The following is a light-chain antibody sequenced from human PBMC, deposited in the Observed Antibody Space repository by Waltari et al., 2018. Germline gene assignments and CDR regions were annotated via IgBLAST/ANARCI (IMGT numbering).Light chain of an antibody. CDR2: GNN. CDR3: QSYDSSLSAWV. V-gene: IGLV1-40*01. J-gene: IGLJ3*02. CDR1: RANIGSCYD. Sequence: QSVLTQPPSVSVAPGQRFTISCSGSRANIGSCYDVNWYHQRPGTAPNLPIYGNNNRPSGVPDRFSGSKSGTSASLAITGLQAEDEADYYCQSYDSSLSAWVFGGGTKLTVL.